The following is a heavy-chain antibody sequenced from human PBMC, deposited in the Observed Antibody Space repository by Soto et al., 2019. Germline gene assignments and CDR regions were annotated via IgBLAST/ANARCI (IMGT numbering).Heavy chain of an antibody. D-gene: IGHD2-15*01. CDR2: ISAHSGDT. J-gene: IGHJ6*03. CDR3: ARDRWVVEVGVTFEGRRSYYMDV. V-gene: IGHV1-18*01. Sequence: ASVKVSCKASGYTFTNYGFSWVRQAPGQGLEWMGWISAHSGDTKYAQKFQGRVTLTTDTPTTTAYMELRSLRSDDTAIYYCARDRWVVEVGVTFEGRRSYYMDVWGKGTTVTVSS. CDR1: GYTFTNYG.